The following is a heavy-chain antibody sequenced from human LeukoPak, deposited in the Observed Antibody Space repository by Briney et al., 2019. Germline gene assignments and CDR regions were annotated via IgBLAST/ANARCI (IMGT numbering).Heavy chain of an antibody. CDR1: GYTFTCYY. D-gene: IGHD6-13*01. J-gene: IGHJ6*03. CDR2: INPNSGGT. CDR3: ARGEKQQLVTGGYYYYYYMDV. Sequence: ASVKVSCKASGYTFTCYYMHWVRQAPGQGLEWMGWINPNSGGTNYAQKFQGRVTMTRDTSISTAYMELSRLRSDDTAVYYCARGEKQQLVTGGYYYYYYMDVWGKGTTVTISS. V-gene: IGHV1-2*02.